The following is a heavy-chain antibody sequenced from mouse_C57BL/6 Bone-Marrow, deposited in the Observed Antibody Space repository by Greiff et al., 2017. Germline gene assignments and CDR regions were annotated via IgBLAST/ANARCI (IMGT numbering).Heavy chain of an antibody. CDR2: IWSGGST. CDR3: ARNRCNSGY. CDR1: GFSLTSYG. V-gene: IGHV2-2*01. D-gene: IGHD2-1*01. J-gene: IGHJ2*01. Sequence: QVQLQQSGPGLVQPSQSLSITCTVSGFSLTSYGVHWVRQSPGKGLEWLGVIWSGGSTDYNAAFISSLSISKDNSKSQVFFKMNSLQADDTAIYYCARNRCNSGYWGQGTTLTVSS.